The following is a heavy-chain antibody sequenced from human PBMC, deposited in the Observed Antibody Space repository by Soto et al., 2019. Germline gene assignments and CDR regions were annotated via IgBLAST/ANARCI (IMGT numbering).Heavy chain of an antibody. Sequence: SETLSLTCTVSGGSISSGGYYWSWIRQHPGKGLEWIGYIYYSGSTYYNPSLKSRVTISVDTSKNQFSLKLSSVTAADTAVYYCARGDYYGSGSYYKSFAFDIWGQGTMVTVSS. D-gene: IGHD3-10*01. J-gene: IGHJ3*02. CDR2: IYYSGST. V-gene: IGHV4-31*03. CDR1: GGSISSGGYY. CDR3: ARGDYYGSGSYYKSFAFDI.